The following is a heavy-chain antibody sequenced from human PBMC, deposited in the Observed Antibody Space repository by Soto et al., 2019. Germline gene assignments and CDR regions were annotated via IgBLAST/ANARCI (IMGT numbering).Heavy chain of an antibody. V-gene: IGHV4-4*02. CDR3: ARRGPGIAVAGMNYYYGMDV. Sequence: KPSETLSLTCAVSGGSISSSNWWSWVRQPPGKGLEWIGEIYHSGSTNYNPSLKSRVTISVDKSKNQFSLKLSSVTAAETAVYYCARRGPGIAVAGMNYYYGMDVWGQGTTVTVSS. CDR1: GGSISSSNW. CDR2: IYHSGST. J-gene: IGHJ6*02. D-gene: IGHD6-19*01.